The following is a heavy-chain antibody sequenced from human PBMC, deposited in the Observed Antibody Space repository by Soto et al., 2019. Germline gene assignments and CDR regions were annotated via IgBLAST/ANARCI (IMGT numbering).Heavy chain of an antibody. CDR2: IIPIFGTA. D-gene: IGHD6-19*01. V-gene: IGHV1-69*13. J-gene: IGHJ4*02. CDR3: ARDSSGWRTFDY. CDR1: GGTLSSYA. Sequence: SVKVSCKASGGTLSSYAISWVRQAPGQGLEWMGGIIPIFGTANYAQKFQGRVTITADESTSTAYMELSSLRSEDTAVYYCARDSSGWRTFDYWGQGTLVTVSS.